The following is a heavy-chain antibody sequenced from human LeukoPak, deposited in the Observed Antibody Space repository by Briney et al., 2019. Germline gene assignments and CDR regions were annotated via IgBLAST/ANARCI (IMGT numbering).Heavy chain of an antibody. CDR3: AKGPLRKDTAMAKNPYGMDV. CDR2: IRYDGSNK. V-gene: IGHV3-30*02. CDR1: GFTFSSYG. J-gene: IGHJ6*02. D-gene: IGHD5-18*01. Sequence: GGSLRLSCAASGFTFSSYGMHWVRQAPGKGLDWVAFIRYDGSNKYYADSVKGRFTISRDNSKNTLYLQMNSLRAEDTAVYYCAKGPLRKDTAMAKNPYGMDVWGQGTTVTVSS.